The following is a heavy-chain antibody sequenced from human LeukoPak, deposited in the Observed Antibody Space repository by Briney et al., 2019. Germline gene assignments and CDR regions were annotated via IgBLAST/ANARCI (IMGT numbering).Heavy chain of an antibody. CDR1: GFSLTTSGVG. Sequence: KESGPTLVKPTQTLTLTCTFSGFSLTTSGVGVGWIRQPPGKALEWLALIYWNDNERYSASLKSRLTITKDISKNQVVLTMTNMDPVDTATYYCAHRRPPWASGDYFDFWGQGTLVTVSS. D-gene: IGHD1-26*01. V-gene: IGHV2-5*01. J-gene: IGHJ4*02. CDR2: IYWNDNE. CDR3: AHRRPPWASGDYFDF.